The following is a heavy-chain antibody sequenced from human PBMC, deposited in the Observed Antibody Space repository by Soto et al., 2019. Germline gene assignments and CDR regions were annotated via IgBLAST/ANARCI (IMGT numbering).Heavy chain of an antibody. D-gene: IGHD3-22*01. CDR1: GGSISSGGYY. V-gene: IGHV4-31*03. CDR3: ARGQYYYDSSGYYSKYFQH. J-gene: IGHJ1*01. Sequence: QVQLQESGPGLVKPSQTLSLTCTVSGGSISSGGYYWSWIRQHPGKGLEWIGYIYYSGSTYYNPSLKSRVTISVDTSKNQFSLKLSSVTAADTAVYYCARGQYYYDSSGYYSKYFQHWGQGTLVTVSS. CDR2: IYYSGST.